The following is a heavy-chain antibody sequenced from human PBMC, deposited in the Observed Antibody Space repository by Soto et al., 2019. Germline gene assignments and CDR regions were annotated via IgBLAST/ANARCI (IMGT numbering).Heavy chain of an antibody. CDR1: GGTFSSYA. CDR2: IIPIFGTA. CDR3: ATPPRGIFGVVIPYYYYGMDV. Sequence: SVKVSCKASGGTFSSYAISWVRQAPGQGLEWMGGIIPIFGTANYAQKFQGRVTITADESTSTAYMELSSLRSEDTAVYYCATPPRGIFGVVIPYYYYGMDVWGQGTTVTV. D-gene: IGHD3-3*01. V-gene: IGHV1-69*13. J-gene: IGHJ6*02.